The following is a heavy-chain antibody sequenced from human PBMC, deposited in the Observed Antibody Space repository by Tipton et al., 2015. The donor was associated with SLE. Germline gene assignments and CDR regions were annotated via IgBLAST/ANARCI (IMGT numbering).Heavy chain of an antibody. J-gene: IGHJ4*02. CDR1: GGSISSGGYS. CDR2: IYHSGST. D-gene: IGHD6-19*01. Sequence: TLSLTCTVSGGSISSGGYSWSWIRQPPGKGLEWIGYIYHSGSTYYNPSLKSRVTISVDTSKNQFSLKLSSVTAADTAVYYCARLNLAVAGFDYWGQGTLVTVSS. CDR3: ARLNLAVAGFDY. V-gene: IGHV4-30-2*01.